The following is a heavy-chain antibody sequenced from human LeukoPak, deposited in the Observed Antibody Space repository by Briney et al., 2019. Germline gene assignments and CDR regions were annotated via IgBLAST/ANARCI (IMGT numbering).Heavy chain of an antibody. V-gene: IGHV1-24*01. Sequence: GAGGSLCFSVAGYTLTELAFDCVPQAPGKRGGGMGGFDTEGGQTIYAEKFQGRVTMTEYKSTDTAYMELSSLRSEDTAVYYCATGIYDSSGLGFDYWGQGTLVTVSS. CDR1: GYTLTELA. D-gene: IGHD3-22*01. J-gene: IGHJ4*02. CDR2: FDTEGGQT. CDR3: ATGIYDSSGLGFDY.